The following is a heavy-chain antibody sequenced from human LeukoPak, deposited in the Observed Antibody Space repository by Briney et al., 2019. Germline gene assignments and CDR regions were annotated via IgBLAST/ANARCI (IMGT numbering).Heavy chain of an antibody. CDR1: GFTFSSYG. CDR3: AEGKLRQWLVCWFDP. V-gene: IGHV3-30*18. CDR2: ISYDGSNK. Sequence: PGGSLRLSCAASGFTFSSYGMHWVRQAPGKGLEWVAVISYDGSNKYYADSVKGRFTISRDNSKNTLYLQMNSLRAEDTAVYYCAEGKLRQWLVCWFDPWGQGTLVTVSS. D-gene: IGHD6-19*01. J-gene: IGHJ5*02.